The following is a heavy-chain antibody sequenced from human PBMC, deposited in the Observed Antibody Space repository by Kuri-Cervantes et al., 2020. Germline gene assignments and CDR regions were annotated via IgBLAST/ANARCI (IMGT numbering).Heavy chain of an antibody. V-gene: IGHV1-2*02. CDR3: ARGSRRDGYMG. J-gene: IGHJ4*02. CDR2: INPNSGGT. D-gene: IGHD5-24*01. CDR1: GYTLTELS. Sequence: ASVKVSCKVSGYTLTELSMHWVRQAPGKGLEWMGWINPNSGGTNYAQKFQGRVTMTRDTSISTAYMELSRLRSDDTAVYYCARGSRRDGYMGWGQGTLVTVSS.